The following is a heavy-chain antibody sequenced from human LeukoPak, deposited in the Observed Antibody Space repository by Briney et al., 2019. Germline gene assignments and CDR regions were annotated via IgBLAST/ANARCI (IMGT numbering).Heavy chain of an antibody. D-gene: IGHD3-22*01. CDR1: GFTFSSYE. J-gene: IGHJ4*02. CDR2: ISSSGSTI. Sequence: GGSLRLSCAASGFTFSSYEMNWVRQAPGKGLEWVSYISSSGSTIYYADSVKGRFTISRDNAKNSLYMQMNSLRAEDTAVYYCAELGITMIAGVWGQGTLVTVSS. CDR3: AELGITMIAGV. V-gene: IGHV3-48*03.